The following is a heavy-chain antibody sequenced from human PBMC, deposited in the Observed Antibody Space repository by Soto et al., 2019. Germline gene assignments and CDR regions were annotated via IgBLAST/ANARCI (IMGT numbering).Heavy chain of an antibody. V-gene: IGHV3-30*18. CDR2: ISYDGSNK. J-gene: IGHJ6*02. CDR3: AKTMIVVDYTTYYYYYGMDV. CDR1: GFTFSSYG. Sequence: PGGSLRLSCAASGFTFSSYGMHWVRQAPGKGLEWVAVISYDGSNKYYADSVKGRFTISRDNSKNTLYLQMNSLRAEDTAVYYCAKTMIVVDYTTYYYYYGMDVWGQGTTVTVSS. D-gene: IGHD3-22*01.